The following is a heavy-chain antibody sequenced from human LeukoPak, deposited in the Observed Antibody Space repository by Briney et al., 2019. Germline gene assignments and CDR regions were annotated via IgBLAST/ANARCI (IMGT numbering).Heavy chain of an antibody. CDR2: IYPGDSDT. CDR1: GYSFTSYW. D-gene: IGHD3-3*01. CDR3: ARHQRYYDFWSGYSNRYGMDV. V-gene: IGHV5-51*01. Sequence: GESLKISCKGSGYSFTSYWIGWVRQMPGKGLEWMGIIYPGDSDTRYSPSFQGQVTISADKSINTAYLQWSSLKASDTAMYYCARHQRYYDFWSGYSNRYGMDVWGQGTTVTVSS. J-gene: IGHJ6*02.